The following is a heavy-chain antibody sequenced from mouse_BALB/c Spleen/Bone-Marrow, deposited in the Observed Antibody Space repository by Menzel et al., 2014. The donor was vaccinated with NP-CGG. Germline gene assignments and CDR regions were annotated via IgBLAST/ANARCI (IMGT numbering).Heavy chain of an antibody. J-gene: IGHJ3*01. CDR1: GYTFTDYE. V-gene: IGHV1-15*01. CDR2: VDPETGGT. CDR3: ILDGFLGWFAN. D-gene: IGHD2-3*01. Sequence: QVHVKQSGAELVRPGASVTLSCKASGYTFTDYEMHWVRQTPVHGLEWIGSVDPETGGTALNQKFKDKATLTADKSSTTSYMELRSLTSEDSAVYYCILDGFLGWFANWSQTALVTISA.